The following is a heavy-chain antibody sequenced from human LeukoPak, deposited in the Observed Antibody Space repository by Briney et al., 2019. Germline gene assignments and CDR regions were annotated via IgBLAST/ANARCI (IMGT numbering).Heavy chain of an antibody. CDR1: GYTFSIYD. CDR3: ARGLPLDH. CDR2: MQPYSGDT. D-gene: IGHD2-21*02. J-gene: IGHJ4*02. Sequence: ASVRVSCKASGYTFSIYDINWVRQAPGQGLEWLACMQPYSGDTDYAQKFQGRLTMTRNSSTNTIYMELSSLTSEDTAVYYCARGLPLDHWGQGTLVTVSS. V-gene: IGHV1-8*01.